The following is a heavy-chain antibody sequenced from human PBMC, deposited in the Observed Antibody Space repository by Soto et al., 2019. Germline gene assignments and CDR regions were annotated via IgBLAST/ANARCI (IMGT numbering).Heavy chain of an antibody. CDR1: GFTFSSYG. CDR3: AREGLYLGLL. V-gene: IGHV3-33*01. D-gene: IGHD1-26*01. Sequence: QVQLVESGGGVVQPGRSLRLSCAASGFTFSSYGMHWVRQAPGKGLEWGAVIWYDGSNKYYADSVKGRFTISRDNSKNTLYLQMNSLRAEDTAVYYCAREGLYLGLLWGQGTLVTVSS. CDR2: IWYDGSNK. J-gene: IGHJ4*02.